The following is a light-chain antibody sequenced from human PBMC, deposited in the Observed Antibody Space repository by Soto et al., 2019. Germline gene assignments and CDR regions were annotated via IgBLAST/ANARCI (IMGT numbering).Light chain of an antibody. V-gene: IGLV2-8*01. CDR1: SSDVGGYNY. Sequence: QLVLTQPPSASGSVGRSVTISCTGASSDVGGYNYVSWHQQHPGKAPKVMIYEVTKRPPGVPDRFSGSKSGNTASLTVSGLQAEDEVDYYCSSFAGGGNPVLLGGGTQLTV. J-gene: IGLJ2*01. CDR2: EVT. CDR3: SSFAGGGNPVL.